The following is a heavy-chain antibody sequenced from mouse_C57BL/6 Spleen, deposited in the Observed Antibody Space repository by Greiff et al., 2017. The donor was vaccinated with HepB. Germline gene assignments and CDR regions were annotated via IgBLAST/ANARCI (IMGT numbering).Heavy chain of an antibody. CDR1: GFTFSSYT. Sequence: DVMLVESGGGLVKPGGSLKLSCAASGFTFSSYTMSWVRQTPEKRLEWVATISGGGGNTYYPDSVKGRFTISRDNAKNTLYLQMSSLRSEDTALYYCARRSNYAFAYWGQGTLVTVSA. J-gene: IGHJ3*01. CDR3: ARRSNYAFAY. V-gene: IGHV5-9*01. D-gene: IGHD2-5*01. CDR2: ISGGGGNT.